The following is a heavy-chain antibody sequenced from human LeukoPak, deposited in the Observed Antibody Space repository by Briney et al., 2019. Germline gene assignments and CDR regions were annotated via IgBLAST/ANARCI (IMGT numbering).Heavy chain of an antibody. CDR2: INPNSGGT. Sequence: ASVKVSCKASGYTFTGYYMHWVRQAPGQGLEWMGWINPNSGGTNYAQKFQGRVTMTRDMSTSTAYMELSSLRSEDTAVYYCAAGHDSSGYHDWGQGTLVTVSS. D-gene: IGHD3-22*01. CDR1: GYTFTGYY. J-gene: IGHJ4*02. V-gene: IGHV1-2*02. CDR3: AAGHDSSGYHD.